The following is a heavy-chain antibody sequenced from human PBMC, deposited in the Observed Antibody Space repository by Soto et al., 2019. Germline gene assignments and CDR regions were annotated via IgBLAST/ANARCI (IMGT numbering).Heavy chain of an antibody. CDR1: GFTFSSYW. CDR2: IKQDGSEK. V-gene: IGHV3-7*03. Sequence: EVQLVESGGGLVQPGGSLRLSCAASGFTFSSYWMSWVRQAPGKGLEWVANIKQDGSEKYYVDSLKGRFTISRDNAKNSLYLQMNSLRAEDTAVYYCARDGYYRGEYYYVMDVWGQGTPVTVSS. D-gene: IGHD3-3*01. J-gene: IGHJ6*02. CDR3: ARDGYYRGEYYYVMDV.